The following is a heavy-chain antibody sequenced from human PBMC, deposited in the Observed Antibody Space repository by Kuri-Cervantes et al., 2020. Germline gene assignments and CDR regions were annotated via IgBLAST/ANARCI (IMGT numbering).Heavy chain of an antibody. D-gene: IGHD3-10*01. Sequence: ASVKVSCKASGYTFTGYYMHWVRQAPGQGLEWMGWINPNSGGTNYAQKFQGRVTMTRDTSISTAYMELSRLRSDDTAVYYCARESTMVRGVIIKVLGWFDPWGQGTRVTVSS. CDR3: ARESTMVRGVIIKVLGWFDP. CDR1: GYTFTGYY. V-gene: IGHV1-2*02. CDR2: INPNSGGT. J-gene: IGHJ5*01.